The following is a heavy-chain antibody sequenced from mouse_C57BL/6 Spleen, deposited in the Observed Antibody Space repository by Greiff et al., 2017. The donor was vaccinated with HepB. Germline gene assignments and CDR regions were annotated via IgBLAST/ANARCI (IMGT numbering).Heavy chain of an antibody. CDR3: ARWGYGTFDY. Sequence: QVQLQQSGAELVMPGASVKLSCKASGYTFTSYWMHWVKQRPGQGLEWIGEIDPSDSYTNYNQKFKGKSTLTVDKSSSTAYMQLSSLTSEDSAVYYCARWGYGTFDYWGQGTTLTVSS. V-gene: IGHV1-69*01. D-gene: IGHD1-1*01. CDR1: GYTFTSYW. CDR2: IDPSDSYT. J-gene: IGHJ2*01.